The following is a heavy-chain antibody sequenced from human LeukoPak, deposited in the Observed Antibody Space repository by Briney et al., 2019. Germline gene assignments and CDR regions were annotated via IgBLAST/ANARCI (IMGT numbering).Heavy chain of an antibody. J-gene: IGHJ6*02. CDR1: GDSVSSNSAA. CDR3: ARAAASVSRWPVTYYGMDV. Sequence: SQTLSLTCAISGDSVSSNSAAWNWIRQSPSRGLEWLGRTYYRSKWYNDYAVSVESRITINPDTSKNQFSLQLNSVTPEDTAVYYCARAAASVSRWPVTYYGMDVWGQGTTVTVSS. CDR2: TYYRSKWYN. V-gene: IGHV6-1*01. D-gene: IGHD2-2*01.